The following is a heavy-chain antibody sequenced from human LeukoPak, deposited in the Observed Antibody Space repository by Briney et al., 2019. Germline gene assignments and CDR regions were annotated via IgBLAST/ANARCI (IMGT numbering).Heavy chain of an antibody. J-gene: IGHJ6*03. D-gene: IGHD3-10*01. CDR2: VYTTGST. CDR3: ARDPPTSAVTGSFYMDV. CDR1: GGSISNYY. V-gene: IGHV4-4*07. Sequence: PSETLSLTCTVSGGSISNYYWNWIRQPAEKALEWVGRVYTTGSTNYNPSLKSRVTMSVDTSKNQFSLKLSSVTAADTAVYFCARDPPTSAVTGSFYMDVWGKGTTVTISS.